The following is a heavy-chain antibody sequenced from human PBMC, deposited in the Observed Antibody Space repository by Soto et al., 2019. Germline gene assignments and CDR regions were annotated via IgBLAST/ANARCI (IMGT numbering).Heavy chain of an antibody. Sequence: GGSLRLSCAASGFTFSIYAMSWVRHAPGKGLEWVSAISGSGGSTYYADSVKGRFTISRDNSKNTLYLQMNSLRAEDTAVYYCARGDFSSGWYFDLWGRGTLVTVSS. D-gene: IGHD6-19*01. CDR2: ISGSGGST. CDR3: ARGDFSSGWYFDL. CDR1: GFTFSIYA. J-gene: IGHJ2*01. V-gene: IGHV3-23*01.